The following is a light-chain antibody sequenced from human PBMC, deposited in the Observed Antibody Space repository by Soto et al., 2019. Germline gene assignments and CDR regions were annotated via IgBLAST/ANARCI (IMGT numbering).Light chain of an antibody. CDR2: DAS. V-gene: IGLV2-11*01. CDR3: AAWDDSLNGVV. Sequence: QSALTQPRSVSGSPGQSVTISCTGTTGDVGAYNFVSWYQLHPGKAPKLMIYDASKRPSGVPDRFSASKSGNTASLTISGLQADDEADYYCAAWDDSLNGVVFGGGTKVTVL. CDR1: TGDVGAYNF. J-gene: IGLJ2*01.